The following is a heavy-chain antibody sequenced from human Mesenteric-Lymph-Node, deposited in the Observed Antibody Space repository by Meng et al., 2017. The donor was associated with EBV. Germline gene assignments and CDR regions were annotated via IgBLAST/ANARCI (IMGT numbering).Heavy chain of an antibody. Sequence: QLQESGPGLGQPSGTLALPWARSCGYNRTYNWGSWVRQPPGKGLEWIGEIYQSGSANYSPSLRSRVTMSVDKSKNQFSLKLTSVTAADTAVYYCAKVDGSGRTNWFDPWGQGTLVTVSS. J-gene: IGHJ5*02. V-gene: IGHV4-4*02. CDR1: CGYNRTYNW. D-gene: IGHD3-10*01. CDR2: IYQSGSA. CDR3: AKVDGSGRTNWFDP.